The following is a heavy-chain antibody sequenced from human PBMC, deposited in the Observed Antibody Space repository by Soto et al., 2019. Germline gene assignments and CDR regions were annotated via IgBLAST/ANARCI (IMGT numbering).Heavy chain of an antibody. Sequence: ASVTCSCTTSGYTFTAYYVHWLRQDPGQGLEWMGWVNPHSGATVIAQRFLGSVTLTTDTSINTAYMELTSLTYDDTALYYCARPPTPWEPYAFHLWGHGTLVPVSS. V-gene: IGHV1-2*04. CDR2: VNPHSGAT. D-gene: IGHD1-26*01. CDR3: ARPPTPWEPYAFHL. J-gene: IGHJ3*01. CDR1: GYTFTAYY.